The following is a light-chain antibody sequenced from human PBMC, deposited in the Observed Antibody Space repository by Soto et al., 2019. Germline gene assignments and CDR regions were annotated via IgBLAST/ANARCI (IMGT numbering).Light chain of an antibody. CDR2: DVT. V-gene: IGLV2-11*01. J-gene: IGLJ2*01. CDR1: SSAVGDYNY. Sequence: QSALTQPRSVSGSPGQSVTISCTGTSSAVGDYNYVSWYQQHPGKAPKLMIYDVTKRPSGVPDRFSVSKSGNTASLTISGLQAEDEADYYCCSYADTYTLIGGGTKLTVL. CDR3: CSYADTYTL.